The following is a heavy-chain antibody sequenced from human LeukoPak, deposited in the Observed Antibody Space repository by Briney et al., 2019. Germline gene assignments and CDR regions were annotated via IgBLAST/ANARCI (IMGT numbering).Heavy chain of an antibody. CDR2: IYHSGST. D-gene: IGHD3-10*01. J-gene: IGHJ4*02. CDR3: ARGPGGWFGEFLSV. V-gene: IGHV4-38-2*01. CDR1: GYSISSGYY. Sequence: ASETLSLTCAVSGYSISSGYYWGWIRQPPGKGLEWIGSIYHSGSTYCNPSLKSRVTISVDTSKNQFSLKLSSVTAADTAVYYCARGPGGWFGEFLSVWGQGTLVTVSS.